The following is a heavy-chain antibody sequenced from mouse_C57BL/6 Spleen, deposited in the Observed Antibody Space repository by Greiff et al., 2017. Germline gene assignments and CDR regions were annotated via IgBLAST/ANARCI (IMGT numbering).Heavy chain of an antibody. CDR1: GYSITSGYY. V-gene: IGHV3-6*01. CDR3: ARGYDGYYWYFDV. D-gene: IGHD2-3*01. J-gene: IGHJ1*03. CDR2: ISYDGSN. Sequence: ESGPGLVKPSQSLSLTCSVTGYSITSGYYWNWIRQFPGNKLEWMGYISYDGSNNYNPSLKNRISITRDTSKNQFFLKLNSVTTEDTATDYCARGYDGYYWYFDVWGTGTTVTVSS.